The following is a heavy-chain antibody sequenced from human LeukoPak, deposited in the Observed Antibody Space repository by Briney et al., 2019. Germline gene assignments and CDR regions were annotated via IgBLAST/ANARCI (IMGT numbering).Heavy chain of an antibody. CDR1: GFTFSSYA. J-gene: IGHJ4*02. V-gene: IGHV3-64*01. CDR3: ARENSSLVAGIRAYYFDY. Sequence: GGALRLSCAASGFTFSSYAMHWVRQAPGKGLEYVSAISSNGGSTYYANSVKGRFTISRDNSKNTLYLQMGSLRAEDMAVYYCARENSSLVAGIRAYYFDYWGQGTLVTVSS. D-gene: IGHD6-19*01. CDR2: ISSNGGST.